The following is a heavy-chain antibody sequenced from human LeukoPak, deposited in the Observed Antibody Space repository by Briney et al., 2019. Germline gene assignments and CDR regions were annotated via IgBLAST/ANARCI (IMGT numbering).Heavy chain of an antibody. V-gene: IGHV3-7*01. J-gene: IGHJ4*02. Sequence: GGSLRLSCAASGFSFSSYWMNWHRQAPGKGLEWVGNIRQDASEINYVDSVRGRFTISRDNARSSLHLQMNSLRVEDTAVYYCATDRDNSDWQKRFDSWGQGTLVTVSS. CDR2: IRQDASEI. D-gene: IGHD2-21*02. CDR1: GFSFSSYW. CDR3: ATDRDNSDWQKRFDS.